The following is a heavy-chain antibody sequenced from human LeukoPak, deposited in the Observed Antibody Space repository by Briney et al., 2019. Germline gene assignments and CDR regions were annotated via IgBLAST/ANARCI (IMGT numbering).Heavy chain of an antibody. CDR2: IYSGGST. D-gene: IGHD5-12*01. CDR3: ARGKASGGYSGYGLDAFDI. Sequence: PGGSLRLSCAASGFTVSSNYMSWVRQAPGKGLEWVSVIYSGGSTYYADSVKGRFTISRDNSKNTLYLQMNSLRAEDTAVYYCARGKASGGYSGYGLDAFDIWGQGTMVTVSS. J-gene: IGHJ3*02. CDR1: GFTVSSNY. V-gene: IGHV3-66*01.